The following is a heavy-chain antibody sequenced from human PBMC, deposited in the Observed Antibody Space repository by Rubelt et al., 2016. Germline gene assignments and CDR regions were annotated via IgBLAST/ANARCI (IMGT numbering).Heavy chain of an antibody. J-gene: IGHJ3*02. CDR2: INAGNGNT. D-gene: IGHD5-18*01. CDR1: GYTFTSYA. V-gene: IGHV1-3*01. CDR3: ARAQWIQLWQVAFDI. Sequence: QVQLVQSGAEVKKPGASVKVSCKASGYTFTSYAMHWVRQAPGHRLEWMGWINAGNGNTKYSQKFQGRVTITRDISASTAYMELSGLRAEDTAVYYWARAQWIQLWQVAFDIWGQGTMVTVSS.